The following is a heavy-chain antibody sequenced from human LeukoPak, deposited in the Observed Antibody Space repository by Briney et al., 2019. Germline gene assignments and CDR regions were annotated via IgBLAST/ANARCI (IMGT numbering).Heavy chain of an antibody. J-gene: IGHJ6*02. D-gene: IGHD6-6*01. CDR2: IKQDGSEE. CDR3: ARDPYSSTWSYGMDV. CDR1: GFTFSSYW. Sequence: GGSLRLSCAASGFTFSSYWISWVRQAPGKGLEWVANIKQDGSEEVYVDSVKGRFTISTDNAKNSLFLQMNTLRAEDTAVYYCARDPYSSTWSYGMDVWGQGTTVTVSS. V-gene: IGHV3-7*05.